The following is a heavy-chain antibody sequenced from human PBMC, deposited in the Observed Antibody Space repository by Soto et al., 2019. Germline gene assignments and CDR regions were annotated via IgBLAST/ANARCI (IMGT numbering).Heavy chain of an antibody. CDR3: ARAPPPYQLLLYY. D-gene: IGHD2-2*01. CDR2: ISYDGSNK. CDR1: GFTFSSYA. V-gene: IGHV3-30-3*01. J-gene: IGHJ4*02. Sequence: QVQLVESGGGVVQPGRSLRLSCAASGFTFSSYAMNWVRQAPGKGLEWVAVISYDGSNKYYADSVKGRFTISRDNSKNTLYLQMNSLRAEDTAVYYWARAPPPYQLLLYYWGQGTLVTVSS.